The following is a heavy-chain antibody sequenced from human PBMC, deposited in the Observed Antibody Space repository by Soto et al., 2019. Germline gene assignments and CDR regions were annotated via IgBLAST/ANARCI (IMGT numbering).Heavy chain of an antibody. CDR3: ARELGYCSGGSCYPPGGFDP. CDR1: GGTFSSYA. CDR2: SIASFGTA. V-gene: IGHV1-69*01. D-gene: IGHD2-15*01. Sequence: QVQLVQSGAEVKKPGSSVKVSCKASGGTFSSYAISWVRQAPGQGLEWMGGSIASFGTANYAQRFQGRVTITADESTSTAYMELSSLRSEDTAVYYCARELGYCSGGSCYPPGGFDPWGQGTLVTVSS. J-gene: IGHJ5*02.